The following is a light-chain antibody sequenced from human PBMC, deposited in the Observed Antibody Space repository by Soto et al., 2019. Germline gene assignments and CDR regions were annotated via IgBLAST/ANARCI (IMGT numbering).Light chain of an antibody. V-gene: IGLV2-23*01. J-gene: IGLJ1*01. CDR1: SSDVGSYNL. CDR3: CSYAGGSTDV. Sequence: QSVLTQPASVSGSPGQSITISCTGTSSDVGSYNLVSWYQHHPGRAPKLMIYEGSKRPSGVSDRFTGSKSGNTASLTISGLQAEDEADYYCCSYAGGSTDVFGTGTKLTVL. CDR2: EGS.